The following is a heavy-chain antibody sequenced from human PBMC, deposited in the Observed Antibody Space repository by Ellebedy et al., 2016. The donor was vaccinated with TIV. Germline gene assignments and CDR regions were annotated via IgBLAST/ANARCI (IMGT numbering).Heavy chain of an antibody. CDR3: ATRWQWLDY. J-gene: IGHJ4*02. CDR2: ISYDGSNK. CDR1: GFTFSSYS. D-gene: IGHD6-19*01. V-gene: IGHV3-30*03. Sequence: GESLKISCAASGFTFSSYSMHWVRQAPGKGLEWVAVISYDGSNKYYADSVKGRFTISRDNSKNTLYLQMNSLRAEDTAVYYCATRWQWLDYWGQGTLVTVSS.